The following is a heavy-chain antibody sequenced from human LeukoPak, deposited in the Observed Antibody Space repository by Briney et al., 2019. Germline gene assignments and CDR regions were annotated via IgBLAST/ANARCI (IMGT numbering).Heavy chain of an antibody. CDR2: IYYSGST. V-gene: IGHV4-59*01. D-gene: IGHD2-15*01. CDR3: ARLLGYCSGGSCYGDYFDY. Sequence: SETLSLTCTVSGGSISSYYWSWIRQPPGKGLEWIGYIYYSGSTNYNPSLKSRVTISVDTSKNQFSLKLSSVTAADTAVYYCARLLGYCSGGSCYGDYFDYWGQGTLVTVSS. CDR1: GGSISSYY. J-gene: IGHJ4*02.